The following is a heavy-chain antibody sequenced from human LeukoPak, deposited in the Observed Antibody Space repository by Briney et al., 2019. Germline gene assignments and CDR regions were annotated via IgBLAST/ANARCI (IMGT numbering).Heavy chain of an antibody. CDR2: INTSTGNP. Sequence: GASVKVSCKASGYTFTSYAMNWVRQAPGQGLEWMGWINTSTGNPTYAQGFTGRFVFSLDTSVSTAYLQISSLKAEDTAVYYCARAERTIRGVIIGRHYYYYMDVWGKGTTVTVSS. CDR3: ARAERTIRGVIIGRHYYYYMDV. CDR1: GYTFTSYA. D-gene: IGHD3-10*01. J-gene: IGHJ6*03. V-gene: IGHV7-4-1*02.